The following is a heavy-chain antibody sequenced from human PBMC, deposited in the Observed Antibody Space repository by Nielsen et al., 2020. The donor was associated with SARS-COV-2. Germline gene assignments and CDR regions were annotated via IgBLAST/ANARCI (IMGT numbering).Heavy chain of an antibody. D-gene: IGHD6-19*01. J-gene: IGHJ4*02. CDR3: ARDAGYSSGRLDY. CDR2: IWYDGSNK. V-gene: IGHV3-33*01. Sequence: WIRQPPGKGLDWVAVIWYDGSNKYYADSVKGRFTISRDNSKNTLYLQMNSPRAEDTAVCYCARDAGYSSGRLDYWGQGTLVTVSS.